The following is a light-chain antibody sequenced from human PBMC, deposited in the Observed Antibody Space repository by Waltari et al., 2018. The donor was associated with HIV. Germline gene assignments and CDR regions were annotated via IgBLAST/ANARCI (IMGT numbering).Light chain of an antibody. CDR3: MQALQTPWT. CDR2: MGA. V-gene: IGKV2-28*01. CDR1: QSLLFTNGYNY. Sequence: DIVMTQSPVSLPVTTGEPASISCRSSQSLLFTNGYNYLDWYLQKPGQSPKLLIYMGALRAPGVPDRFSGSGSGTDFTLKISRVEAGDVGVYYCMQALQTPWTFGQGTKVEI. J-gene: IGKJ1*01.